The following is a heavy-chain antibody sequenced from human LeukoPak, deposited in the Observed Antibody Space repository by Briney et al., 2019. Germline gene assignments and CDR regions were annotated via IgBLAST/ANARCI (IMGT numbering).Heavy chain of an antibody. D-gene: IGHD5-12*01. CDR3: ARGSGYDSPPNWFDP. CDR1: GGSFSGYY. Sequence: SETLSLTCAVYGGSFSGYYWSWIRQPPVKGLEWIGEINHSGSTNYNPSLKSRVTISVDTSKNQFSLKLSSVTAADTVVYYCARGSGYDSPPNWFDPWGQGTLVTVSS. J-gene: IGHJ5*02. CDR2: INHSGST. V-gene: IGHV4-34*01.